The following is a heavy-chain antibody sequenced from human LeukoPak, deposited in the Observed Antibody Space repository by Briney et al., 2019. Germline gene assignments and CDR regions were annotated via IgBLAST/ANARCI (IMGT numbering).Heavy chain of an antibody. CDR3: AAQRGYYYDSSGYYLEYFQH. J-gene: IGHJ1*01. CDR1: GGSISSSSYY. V-gene: IGHV4-39*01. D-gene: IGHD3-22*01. Sequence: PSETLSLTCTVSGGSISSSSYYWGWIRQPPGKGLEWIGSIYYSGSTYYNPSLKSRVTISVDTSKNQFSLKLSSVTAADTAVYYCAAQRGYYYDSSGYYLEYFQHWGQGTLVTVSP. CDR2: IYYSGST.